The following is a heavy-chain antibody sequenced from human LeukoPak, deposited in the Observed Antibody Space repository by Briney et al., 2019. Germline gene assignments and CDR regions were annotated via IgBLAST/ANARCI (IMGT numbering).Heavy chain of an antibody. D-gene: IGHD4-17*01. J-gene: IGHJ2*01. V-gene: IGHV3-48*01. CDR1: GFTFSSYS. CDR3: AKDHGDYPSRYFDF. Sequence: GGSLRLSCAASGFTFSSYSMNWVRQAPGKGLEWVSYISSSSSTIYYADSVKGRFTISRDNSENTLYLQVNSLRAEDTAVYYCAKDHGDYPSRYFDFWGRGTLVTVSS. CDR2: ISSSSSTI.